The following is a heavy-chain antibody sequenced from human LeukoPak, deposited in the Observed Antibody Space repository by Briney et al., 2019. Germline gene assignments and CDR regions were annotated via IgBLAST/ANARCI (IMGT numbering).Heavy chain of an antibody. Sequence: ASVKVSCKASGYTFTSYGISWVRQAPGQGLEWMGWISAYNGNTNYAQKLQGRVSMTTHTSTSTAYMELRSLRSDDTAVYDCARGDDILTGYYSPLDYWGQGTLVTVSS. CDR3: ARGDDILTGYYSPLDY. J-gene: IGHJ4*02. CDR2: ISAYNGNT. D-gene: IGHD3-9*01. CDR1: GYTFTSYG. V-gene: IGHV1-18*01.